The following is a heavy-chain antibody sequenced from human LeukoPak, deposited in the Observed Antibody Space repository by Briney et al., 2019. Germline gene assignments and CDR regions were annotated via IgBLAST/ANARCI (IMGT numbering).Heavy chain of an antibody. Sequence: GGSLRLSCAASGFTFSDYYMSWIRQAPGKGLEWVSYISSSGSTIYYADSVKGRLTISRDNAKNSLYLQMNSLRAEDTAVYYCARDGYRRYYYYMDVWGKGTTVTVSS. J-gene: IGHJ6*03. CDR2: ISSSGSTI. D-gene: IGHD5-12*01. CDR3: ARDGYRRYYYYMDV. V-gene: IGHV3-11*04. CDR1: GFTFSDYY.